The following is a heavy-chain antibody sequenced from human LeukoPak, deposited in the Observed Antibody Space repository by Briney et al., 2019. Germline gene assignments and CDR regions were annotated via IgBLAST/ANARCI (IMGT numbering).Heavy chain of an antibody. CDR3: AREAYGSGSLLAPLDWFDP. D-gene: IGHD3-10*01. V-gene: IGHV3-21*01. J-gene: IGHJ5*02. CDR1: GFAFSSYS. CDR2: ISSSSSYI. Sequence: GGSLRLSCAASGFAFSSYSMNWVRQAPGKGLEWVSSISSSSSYIYYADSVKGRFTISRDNAKNSLYLQMNSLRAEDTAVYYCAREAYGSGSLLAPLDWFDPWGQGTLVTVSS.